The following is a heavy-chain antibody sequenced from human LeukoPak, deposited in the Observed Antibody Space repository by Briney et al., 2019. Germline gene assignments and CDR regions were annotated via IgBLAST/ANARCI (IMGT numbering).Heavy chain of an antibody. CDR2: ISYDGSNK. V-gene: IGHV3-30-3*01. CDR3: ARDSSRSSGWYSYFDY. D-gene: IGHD6-19*01. J-gene: IGHJ4*02. Sequence: GGSLRLSCAASGFTFSGYAMHWVRQAPGKGLEWVAVISYDGSNKYYADSVKGRFTISRDNSKNTLYLQMNSLRAEDTAVYYCARDSSRSSGWYSYFDYWGQGTLVTVSS. CDR1: GFTFSGYA.